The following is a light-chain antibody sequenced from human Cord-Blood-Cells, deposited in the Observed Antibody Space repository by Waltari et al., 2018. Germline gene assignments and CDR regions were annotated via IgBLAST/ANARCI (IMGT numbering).Light chain of an antibody. Sequence: QSALTQPASVSGSPGQSITISCTGTSSDVGSYNLVSWYQQHPGKAPKLMLYEGSKRPAGVSNRFSGSKSGNTASLTISGLQAEDEADYYCCSYAGSSTFVVFGTGTKVTVL. CDR3: CSYAGSSTFVV. V-gene: IGLV2-23*03. J-gene: IGLJ1*01. CDR2: EGS. CDR1: SSDVGSYNL.